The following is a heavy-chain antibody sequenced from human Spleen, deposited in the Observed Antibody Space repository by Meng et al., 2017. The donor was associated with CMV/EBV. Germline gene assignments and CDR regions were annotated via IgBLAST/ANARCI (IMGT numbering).Heavy chain of an antibody. CDR2: ISSSGSTI. D-gene: IGHD1-26*01. Sequence: GESLKISCAASGFTFSSYWMNWIRQAPGKGLEWVSYISSSGSTIYYADSVKGRFTISRDNAKNSLFLQMNRLRAEDTAVYYCAKDLVVGTTAVYYYNGMDVWGQGTTVTVSS. J-gene: IGHJ6*02. CDR1: GFTFSSYW. CDR3: AKDLVVGTTAVYYYNGMDV. V-gene: IGHV3-48*01.